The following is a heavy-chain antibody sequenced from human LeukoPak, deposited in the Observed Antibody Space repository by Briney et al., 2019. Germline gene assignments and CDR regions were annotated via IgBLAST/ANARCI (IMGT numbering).Heavy chain of an antibody. CDR2: IYSGGST. CDR1: GFTVSSNY. CDR3: ARDYYDSRAQGKASDY. V-gene: IGHV3-66*01. D-gene: IGHD3-22*01. Sequence: PGGSLRLSCAASGFTVSSNYMSWVRQAPGKGLEWVSVIYSGGSTYYADSVKGRFTISRDNSKNTLYPQMNSLRAEDTAVYYCARDYYDSRAQGKASDYWGQGTLVTVSS. J-gene: IGHJ4*02.